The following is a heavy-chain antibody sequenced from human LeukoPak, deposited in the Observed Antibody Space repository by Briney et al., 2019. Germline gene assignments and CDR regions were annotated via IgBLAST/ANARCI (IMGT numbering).Heavy chain of an antibody. Sequence: SQTLSLTCTVSGDSISSGAYYWSWLRPPGGKGLGLSGRIYSNGNTNYKPSLKSRVTISLDTSKRQFSLQRTSVTAADTAMYYCARDSVSWFVFNSWGQGTLVTVSS. CDR3: ARDSVSWFVFNS. V-gene: IGHV4-61*02. CDR2: IYSNGNT. CDR1: GDSISSGAYY. J-gene: IGHJ5*01. D-gene: IGHD3-10*01.